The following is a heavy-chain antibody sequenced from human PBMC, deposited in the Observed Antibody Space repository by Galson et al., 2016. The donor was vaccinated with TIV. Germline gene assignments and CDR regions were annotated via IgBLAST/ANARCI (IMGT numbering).Heavy chain of an antibody. CDR3: ARATPSVFGVVMTLDY. D-gene: IGHD3-3*01. J-gene: IGHJ4*02. CDR1: GDSVSSDSAA. CDR2: TYYRSKWYN. Sequence: CAISGDSVSSDSAAWNWIRQSPSRGLEWLGRTYYRSKWYNDYAVAVKSRITITPDTSRNPFSLQLTSVTPEDAAVYYCARATPSVFGVVMTLDYWGQGTLVTVSS. V-gene: IGHV6-1*01.